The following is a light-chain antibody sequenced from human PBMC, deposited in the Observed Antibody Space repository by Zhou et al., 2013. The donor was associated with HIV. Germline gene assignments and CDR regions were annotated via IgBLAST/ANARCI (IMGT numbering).Light chain of an antibody. Sequence: EIVMTQTPLSSPVTLGQPASISCRSSQSLLHSDGGTYLSWLQQRPGQPPRLLINKVSTRVSGVPDRFSGSGAETDFTLRISRVEAEDVGLYYCMQRIKFPWTFGQGTKVEIK. CDR1: QSLLHSDGGTY. V-gene: IGKV2-24*01. J-gene: IGKJ1*01. CDR2: KVS. CDR3: MQRIKFPWT.